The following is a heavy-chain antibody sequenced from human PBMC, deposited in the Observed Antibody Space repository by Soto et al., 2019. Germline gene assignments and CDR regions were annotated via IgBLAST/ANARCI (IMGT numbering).Heavy chain of an antibody. CDR1: GVTFYTHT. CDR3: ARIPRYSFPTSDDLDS. Sequence: SVKVSCKASGVTFYTHTFSWVRQAPGQGLEWMGSITPIYPTTNYAEKFQGRLTVTADGSTNTAYMELNSLTSEDTAVYYCARIPRYSFPTSDDLDSWGQGTLVTVSS. D-gene: IGHD5-18*01. J-gene: IGHJ5*01. CDR2: ITPIYPTT. V-gene: IGHV1-69*13.